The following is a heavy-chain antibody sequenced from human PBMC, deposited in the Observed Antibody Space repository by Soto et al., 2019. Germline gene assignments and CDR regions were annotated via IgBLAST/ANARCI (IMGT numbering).Heavy chain of an antibody. D-gene: IGHD3-3*01. J-gene: IGHJ4*01. Sequence: ALRLSCAASGFTVSSNYMACVRQPPSKGLEWISDISNSGCPLNYADSVKGRCTISRDNAKNSLYLHMSSLRGDDTPVYYCARGESNDCWGPLYGRYWGHGTMVTVSS. CDR3: ARGESNDCWGPLYGRY. CDR1: GFTVSSNY. V-gene: IGHV3-11*01. CDR2: ISNSGCPL.